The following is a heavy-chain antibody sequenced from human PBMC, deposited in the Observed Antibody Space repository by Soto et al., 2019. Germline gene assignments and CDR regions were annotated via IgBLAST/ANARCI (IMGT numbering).Heavy chain of an antibody. CDR3: ARQGSNGAYYYYGMDV. D-gene: IGHD2-8*01. V-gene: IGHV5-51*01. Sequence: GASLKISCQGSGYRFSSYWIAWVRQMPGKGPEWMGIIYPGDSDTIYSPSFQGQVTFSVDKSTSTAYLQWSSLKASDTAMYYCARQGSNGAYYYYGMDVWGQGTTVTVSS. CDR2: IYPGDSDT. CDR1: GYRFSSYW. J-gene: IGHJ6*02.